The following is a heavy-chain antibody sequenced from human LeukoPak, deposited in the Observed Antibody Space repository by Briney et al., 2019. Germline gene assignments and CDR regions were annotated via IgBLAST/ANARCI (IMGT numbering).Heavy chain of an antibody. Sequence: ASVTVSCKASGYTFTGYYMHWVRQAPGQGLEWMGWMNPNSGNTGYAQKFQGRVTITRNTSISTAYMELSGLRSEDTAVYYCARGDYYDSSGYYYPRWFDPWGQGTLVTVSS. J-gene: IGHJ5*02. V-gene: IGHV1-8*03. D-gene: IGHD3-22*01. CDR1: GYTFTGYY. CDR3: ARGDYYDSSGYYYPRWFDP. CDR2: MNPNSGNT.